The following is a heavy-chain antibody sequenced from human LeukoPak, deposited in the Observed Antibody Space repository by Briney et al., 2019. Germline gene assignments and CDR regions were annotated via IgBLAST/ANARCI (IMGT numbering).Heavy chain of an antibody. CDR3: ATWGYDFWSGYYRSRGYYFDY. V-gene: IGHV1-24*01. J-gene: IGHJ4*02. D-gene: IGHD3-3*01. Sequence: ASVKVSCKASGGTFSSYAISWVRQAPGQGLEWMGGFDPEDGETIYAQKFQGRVTMPEDTSTDTAYMELSSLRSEDTAVYYCATWGYDFWSGYYRSRGYYFDYWGQRTLVTVSS. CDR2: FDPEDGET. CDR1: GGTFSSYA.